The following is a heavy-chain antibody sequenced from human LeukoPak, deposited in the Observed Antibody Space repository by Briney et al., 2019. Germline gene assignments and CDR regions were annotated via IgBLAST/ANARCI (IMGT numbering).Heavy chain of an antibody. CDR3: AKGINSWYWDS. J-gene: IGHJ4*02. CDR1: GFTFNSYA. D-gene: IGHD6-13*01. Sequence: GGSLRLSCAASGFTFNSYALSWVRQAPGKGLEWVSGISDSGGSTYYADSVKGRFTISRDNSKNTLYLQMNSLRVEDTAVYHCAKGINSWYWDSWGQGTLVTVSS. V-gene: IGHV3-23*01. CDR2: ISDSGGST.